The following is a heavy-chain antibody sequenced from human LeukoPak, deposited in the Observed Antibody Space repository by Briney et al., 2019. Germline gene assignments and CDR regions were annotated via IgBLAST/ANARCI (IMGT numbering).Heavy chain of an antibody. J-gene: IGHJ6*03. V-gene: IGHV4-61*02. CDR3: ARDAGFWSGYSPRYYYYYMDV. Sequence: SETLSLTCTVSGGSISSGDYYWGWIRQPAGKGLEWIGSIYTSGSTNYNPSLKSRVTISVDTSKNQFSLKLSSVTAADTAVYYCARDAGFWSGYSPRYYYYYMDVWGKGTTVTVSS. CDR2: IYTSGST. D-gene: IGHD3-3*01. CDR1: GGSISSGDYY.